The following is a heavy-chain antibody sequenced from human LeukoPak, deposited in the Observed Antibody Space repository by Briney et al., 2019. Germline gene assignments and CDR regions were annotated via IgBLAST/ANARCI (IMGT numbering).Heavy chain of an antibody. CDR3: ARHTGSGSYYNRFINWFDP. CDR1: GYTFTSYG. D-gene: IGHD3-10*01. Sequence: ASVKVSCKASGYTFTSYGISWVRQAPGQGLEWMGWISAYNGNTNYAQKLQCRVTMTTDTSPSTAYMELRSLRSDDTAVYYCARHTGSGSYYNRFINWFDPWGQGTLVTVSS. J-gene: IGHJ5*02. CDR2: ISAYNGNT. V-gene: IGHV1-18*04.